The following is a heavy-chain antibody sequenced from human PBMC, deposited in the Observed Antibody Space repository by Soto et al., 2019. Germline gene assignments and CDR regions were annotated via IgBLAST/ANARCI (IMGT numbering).Heavy chain of an antibody. D-gene: IGHD2-21*02. J-gene: IGHJ4*02. CDR2: INAYIAKT. V-gene: IGHV1-18*01. CDR3: ARGDGDSLDY. Sequence: QVQLVQSGGEVKKPGASVKVSCKASGYTFINYGITWVRQAPGQGLEWLAWINAYIAKTDNAQKVQGRVTMTADTSTSTAHLEPRSLSFDDTAVYYWARGDGDSLDYWGQGTVVTVSS. CDR1: GYTFINYG.